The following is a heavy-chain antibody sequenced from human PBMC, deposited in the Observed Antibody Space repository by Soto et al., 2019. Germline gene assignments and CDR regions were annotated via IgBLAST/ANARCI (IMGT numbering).Heavy chain of an antibody. J-gene: IGHJ6*03. Sequence: PGESLRLSCAASGFEFVRHTMNWVRQAPGKGLEWISYVSTGGNSIYYAASVKGRFTVSRDNAKQSLFLQMNSLRAEDTAVYYCARAPQSFYYSYMDVWGKGTTVTVSS. CDR2: VSTGGNSI. CDR1: GFEFVRHT. CDR3: ARAPQSFYYSYMDV. V-gene: IGHV3-48*01.